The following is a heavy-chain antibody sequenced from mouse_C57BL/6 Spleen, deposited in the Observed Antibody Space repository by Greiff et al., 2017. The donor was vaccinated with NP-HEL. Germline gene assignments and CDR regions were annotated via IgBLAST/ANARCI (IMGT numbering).Heavy chain of an antibody. Sequence: VQLQQSGAELVRPGASVTLSCKASGYTFPDYEMHWVKQTPVHGLEWIGAIDPESGGTAYNQKFKGKAILTADKSSSTAYMELRSLTSEDSSVYYCTRRVITNYFDYWGQGTTLTVSS. J-gene: IGHJ2*01. CDR2: IDPESGGT. CDR1: GYTFPDYE. D-gene: IGHD2-4*01. CDR3: TRRVITNYFDY. V-gene: IGHV1-15*01.